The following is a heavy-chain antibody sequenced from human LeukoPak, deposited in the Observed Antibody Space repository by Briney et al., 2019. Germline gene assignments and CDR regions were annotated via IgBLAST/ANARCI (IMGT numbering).Heavy chain of an antibody. CDR3: ARGFIAAARVDP. D-gene: IGHD6-13*01. CDR2: INPSGGST. CDR1: GYTFTSYY. J-gene: IGHJ5*02. V-gene: IGHV1-46*01. Sequence: ASVKVSCKASGYTFTSYYMHWVRPAPGQGLEWMGIINPSGGSTSYAQKFQGRVTMTRGMSTSTVYMELSSLRSEDTAVYYCARGFIAAARVDPWGQGTLVTVSS.